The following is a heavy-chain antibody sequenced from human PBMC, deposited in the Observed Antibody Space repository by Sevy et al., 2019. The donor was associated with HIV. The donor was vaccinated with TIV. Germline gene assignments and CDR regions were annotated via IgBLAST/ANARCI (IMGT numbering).Heavy chain of an antibody. D-gene: IGHD6-13*01. CDR1: GFTFNSYW. J-gene: IGHJ4*02. Sequence: GGSLRLSCAASGFTFNSYWMSWVRQAPGKGLEWLANIKQDGSETKYVDSVQGRFTISRDNAKNSLYLQMNSLRAEDTAVYYCARLPFVSAAAAYWGQGMLVSASS. CDR3: ARLPFVSAAAAY. V-gene: IGHV3-7*01. CDR2: IKQDGSET.